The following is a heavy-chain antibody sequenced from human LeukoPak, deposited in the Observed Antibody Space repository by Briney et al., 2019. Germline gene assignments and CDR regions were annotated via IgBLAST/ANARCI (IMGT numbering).Heavy chain of an antibody. CDR1: GFTFSSYS. D-gene: IGHD1-26*01. J-gene: IGHJ3*02. Sequence: PGGSLRLSCAASGFTFSSYSMNWVRQAPGKGLEWVSSISSSSSYIYYADSVKGRFTISRDNAKNSLYLQMNSLRAEDTAVYYCARAIIVGATHDAFDIWGQGTMVTVSS. CDR3: ARAIIVGATHDAFDI. V-gene: IGHV3-21*01. CDR2: ISSSSSYI.